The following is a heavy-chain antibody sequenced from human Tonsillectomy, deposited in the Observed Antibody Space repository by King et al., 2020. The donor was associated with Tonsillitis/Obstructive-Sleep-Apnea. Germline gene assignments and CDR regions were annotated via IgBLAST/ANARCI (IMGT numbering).Heavy chain of an antibody. J-gene: IGHJ3*02. CDR1: GFTFSSYA. V-gene: IGHV3-30*04. D-gene: IGHD2-21*02. CDR3: ANMVTAIRGDAFDI. CDR2: ISYDGDNK. Sequence: VQLVESGGGLVQPGGSLRLSCAASGFTFSSYAMSWVRQAPGKGLEWVAVISYDGDNKSYADSVKGRFTISRDNSENTVYLQMNSLRAEDTAVYYCANMVTAIRGDAFDIWGQGTMVTVSS.